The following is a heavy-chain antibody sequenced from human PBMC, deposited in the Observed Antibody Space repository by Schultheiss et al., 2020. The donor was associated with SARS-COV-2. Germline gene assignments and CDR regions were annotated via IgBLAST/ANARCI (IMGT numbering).Heavy chain of an antibody. CDR2: INHSGST. Sequence: SETLSLTCTVSGGSISSYYWSWIRQPPGKGLEWIGEINHSGSTNYNPSLKSRVTISVDTSKNQFSLKLSSVTAADTAVYYCARAGSWSPGNWFDPWGQGTLVTVSS. CDR3: ARAGSWSPGNWFDP. D-gene: IGHD6-13*01. J-gene: IGHJ5*02. CDR1: GGSISSYY. V-gene: IGHV4-59*01.